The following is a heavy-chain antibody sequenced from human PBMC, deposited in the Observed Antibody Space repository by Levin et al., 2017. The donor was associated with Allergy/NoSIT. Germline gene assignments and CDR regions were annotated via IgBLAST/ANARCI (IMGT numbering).Heavy chain of an antibody. J-gene: IGHJ6*02. CDR2: IDWDDDK. CDR1: GFSLSTSGMC. Sequence: SGPTLVKPTQTLTLTCTFSGFSLSTSGMCVSWIRQPPGKALEWLARIDWDDDKYYSTSLKTRLTISKDTSKNQVVLTMTNMDPVDTATYYCARQLVVAATYHYYYYGMDVWGQGTTVTVSS. D-gene: IGHD2-15*01. V-gene: IGHV2-70*11. CDR3: ARQLVVAATYHYYYYGMDV.